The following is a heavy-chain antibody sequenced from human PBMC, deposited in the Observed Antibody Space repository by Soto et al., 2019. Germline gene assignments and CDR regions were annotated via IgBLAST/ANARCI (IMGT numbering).Heavy chain of an antibody. V-gene: IGHV1-69*13. Sequence: GASVKVSCKASGGTFSSYAISWVRQAPGQGLEWMGGIIPIFGTANYAQKFQGRVTITADESTSTAYMELSSLRSEDTAVYYCARVRRELGNYYYYGMDVWGQGTTVTVSS. CDR3: ARVRRELGNYYYYGMDV. D-gene: IGHD1-7*01. CDR1: GGTFSSYA. CDR2: IIPIFGTA. J-gene: IGHJ6*02.